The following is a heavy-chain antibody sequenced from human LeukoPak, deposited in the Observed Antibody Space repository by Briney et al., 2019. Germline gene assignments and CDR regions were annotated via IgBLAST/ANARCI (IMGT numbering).Heavy chain of an antibody. D-gene: IGHD6-19*01. CDR2: ISTAGDT. V-gene: IGHV3-13*04. CDR3: TRAPPGSGWLIDY. Sequence: GGSLRLSCAASGFTFSSYDMLWVRQVTGKGLEWVSAISTAGDTYYAGSVKGRFTVSRENANNSFYLQMNSLRAGDTAVYFCTRAPPGSGWLIDYWGQGTLVTVSS. CDR1: GFTFSSYD. J-gene: IGHJ4*02.